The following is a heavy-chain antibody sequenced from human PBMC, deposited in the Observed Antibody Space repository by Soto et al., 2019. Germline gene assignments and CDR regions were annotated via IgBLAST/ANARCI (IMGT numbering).Heavy chain of an antibody. D-gene: IGHD2-21*01. CDR1: GFSLTTSEVG. V-gene: IGHV2-5*02. CDR2: IYWDDDK. J-gene: IGHJ5*02. CDR3: AHHIPKTLPFDA. Sequence: QITLKESGPTLVKPTQTLTLTYSFSGFSLTTSEVGVGWIRQPPGKALEWLAVIYWDDDKRYSPSLKSRLTITKDTSKNQVVLTMTNMDPVDTATYYCAHHIPKTLPFDAWGQGILVTVSS.